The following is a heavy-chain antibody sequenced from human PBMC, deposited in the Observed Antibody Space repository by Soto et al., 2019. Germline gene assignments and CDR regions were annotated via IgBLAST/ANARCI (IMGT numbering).Heavy chain of an antibody. D-gene: IGHD3-16*01. J-gene: IGHJ3*02. V-gene: IGHV3-49*03. CDR3: SRDLLGVSAFDI. Sequence: EVQLVESGGDLVQPGRSLRLSCTTSGFTFGDYAVSWLRQAPGKGLEWVSFIRSKASGGTAEYAASVKGRFTISRDDSKSIAYLQMNSLTTEDTAVYYCSRDLLGVSAFDIWGQGTMVTVSS. CDR1: GFTFGDYA. CDR2: IRSKASGGTA.